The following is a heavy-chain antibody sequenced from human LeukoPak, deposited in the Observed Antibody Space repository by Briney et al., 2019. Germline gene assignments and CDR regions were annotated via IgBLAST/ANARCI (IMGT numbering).Heavy chain of an antibody. Sequence: SQTLSLTCTVSGGSISSYYWSWIRQPPGKGLEWIGYIYYSGSTNYNPSLKSRVTISVDTSKNQFSLKLSSVTAADTAVYYCARGVARSSKFHFSYYFDYWGQGTLVTVSS. CDR1: GGSISSYY. V-gene: IGHV4-59*01. CDR2: IYYSGST. D-gene: IGHD6-6*01. J-gene: IGHJ4*02. CDR3: ARGVARSSKFHFSYYFDY.